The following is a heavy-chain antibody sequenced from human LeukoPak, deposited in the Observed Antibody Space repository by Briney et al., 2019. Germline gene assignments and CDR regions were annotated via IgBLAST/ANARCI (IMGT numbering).Heavy chain of an antibody. J-gene: IGHJ4*02. D-gene: IGHD6-13*01. CDR2: IYSGGST. Sequence: GGSLRLSCAASGFTVSTSYMNWVRQAPGKGLEWVSIIYSGGSTYYADSVKGRFTISRDSSKNTLYLQMNSLRAEDTAVYYCAKTPRGEYSSSWYFDSWGQGTLVTVSS. CDR3: AKTPRGEYSSSWYFDS. CDR1: GFTVSTSY. V-gene: IGHV3-66*01.